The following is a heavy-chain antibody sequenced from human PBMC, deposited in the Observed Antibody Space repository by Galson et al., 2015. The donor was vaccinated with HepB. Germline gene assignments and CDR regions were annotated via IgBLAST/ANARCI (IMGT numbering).Heavy chain of an antibody. CDR1: GFTFSSYA. CDR2: ISYDGSNK. Sequence: SLRLSCAASGFTFSSYAMHWVRQAPGKGLEWVAVISYDGSNKYYADSVKGRFTISRDNSKNTLYLQMNSLRAEDTAVYYCARAAYYDFWSGVSMDVRGQGTTVTVSS. V-gene: IGHV3-30-3*01. J-gene: IGHJ6*02. CDR3: ARAAYYDFWSGVSMDV. D-gene: IGHD3-3*01.